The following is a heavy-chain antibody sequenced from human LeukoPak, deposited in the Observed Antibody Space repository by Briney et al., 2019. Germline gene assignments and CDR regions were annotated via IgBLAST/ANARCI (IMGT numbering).Heavy chain of an antibody. Sequence: SVKVSCKASGGTFSSYAISWVRQAPGQGLEWMGGIIPIFGTANYAQKFQGRVTITADESTSTAYMELSSLRSEDTAVYYCARSIFSGRQYAFDIWGQGTMVTVPS. CDR2: IIPIFGTA. CDR3: ARSIFSGRQYAFDI. J-gene: IGHJ3*02. V-gene: IGHV1-69*01. D-gene: IGHD2-15*01. CDR1: GGTFSSYA.